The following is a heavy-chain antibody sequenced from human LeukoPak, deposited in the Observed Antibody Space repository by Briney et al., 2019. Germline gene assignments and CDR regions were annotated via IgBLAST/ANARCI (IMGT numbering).Heavy chain of an antibody. Sequence: GGSLRLSCAASGFTFSGYSMNWVRQAPGTGLEWISYIGSSGRPTFYADSVKGRFTVSRDNARNSLYLQMNSLRAEDTAVYYCARDRVNYFDYWGQGTLVTVSS. CDR2: IGSSGRPT. D-gene: IGHD3-10*01. V-gene: IGHV3-48*04. CDR1: GFTFSGYS. J-gene: IGHJ4*02. CDR3: ARDRVNYFDY.